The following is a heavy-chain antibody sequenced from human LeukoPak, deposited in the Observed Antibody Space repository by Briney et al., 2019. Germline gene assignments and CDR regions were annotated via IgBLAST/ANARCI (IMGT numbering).Heavy chain of an antibody. CDR2: INPNSGGT. CDR1: GYSFTGYY. V-gene: IGHV1-2*02. J-gene: IGHJ4*02. D-gene: IGHD6-13*01. Sequence: ASVKVSCKASGYSFTGYYMHLVRQAPGQGLEWMGWINPNSGGTNYAQKFQGRVTMTRDTSISTAYMELSRLRSDDTAVYYCARDGIAAAGSYNYWGQGTLVTVSS. CDR3: ARDGIAAAGSYNY.